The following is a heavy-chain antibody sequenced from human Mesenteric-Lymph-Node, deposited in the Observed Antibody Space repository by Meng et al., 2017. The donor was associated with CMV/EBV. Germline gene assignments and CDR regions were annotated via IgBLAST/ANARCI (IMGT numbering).Heavy chain of an antibody. D-gene: IGHD6-13*01. J-gene: IGHJ6*02. CDR3: ASRRYSSSWPPRLYYYYGMDV. V-gene: IGHV4-39*07. CDR1: GGSISSSSYY. CDR2: IYYSGST. Sequence: SETLSLTCTVSGGSISSSSYYWGRIRQPPGKGLEWIGSIYYSGSTYYNPSLKSRVTISVDTSKNQFSLKLSSVTAADTAVYYCASRRYSSSWPPRLYYYYGMDVWGQGTTVTVSS.